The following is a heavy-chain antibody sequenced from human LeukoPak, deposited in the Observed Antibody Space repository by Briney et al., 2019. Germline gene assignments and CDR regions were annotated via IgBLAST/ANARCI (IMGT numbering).Heavy chain of an antibody. D-gene: IGHD6-13*01. CDR2: INPNSGGT. V-gene: IGHV1-2*06. CDR3: ARDLHWQQFGGY. Sequence: ASVKVSCKASGYTFTGYYMHWGRQAPGQGLEWMGRINPNSGGTNYAQKFQGKVTMTRDTSISTAYMELSRRRSDDTAVYYCARDLHWQQFGGYWGQGTLVTVSS. CDR1: GYTFTGYY. J-gene: IGHJ4*02.